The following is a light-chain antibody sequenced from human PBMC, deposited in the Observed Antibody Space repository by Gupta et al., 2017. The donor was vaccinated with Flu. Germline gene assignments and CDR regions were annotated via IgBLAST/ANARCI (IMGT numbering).Light chain of an antibody. CDR3: QKRSNWPPST. CDR1: QSVSSY. V-gene: IGKV3-11*01. Sequence: EIVLTQSPATLSLSPGERATLSCRASQSVSSYLAWYKQKPGQAPRLLIYDASNRATGIPARFSGSGYGTDLTLTISSREPEDFAVYYCQKRSNWPPSTFGQGSKMEIK. CDR2: DAS. J-gene: IGKJ2*01.